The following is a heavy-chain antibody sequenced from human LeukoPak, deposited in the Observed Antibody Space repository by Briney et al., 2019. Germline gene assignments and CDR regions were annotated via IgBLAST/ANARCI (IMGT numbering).Heavy chain of an antibody. J-gene: IGHJ4*02. CDR2: IYGGGST. CDR1: GFTFSSYA. CDR3: ASWPVGWYGEDS. D-gene: IGHD6-19*01. Sequence: GGSLRLSCAASGFTFSSYAMHWVRQAPGKGLEWVSVIYGGGSTYYAESVKGRLTISRDTPKNTLYLQMNSLRVEDTAVYYCASWPVGWYGEDSWGQGTLVTVSS. V-gene: IGHV3-53*01.